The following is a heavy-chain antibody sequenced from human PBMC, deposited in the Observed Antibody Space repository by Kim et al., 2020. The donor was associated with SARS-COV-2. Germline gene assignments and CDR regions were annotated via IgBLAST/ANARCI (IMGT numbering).Heavy chain of an antibody. CDR1: GFTFTSSA. Sequence: SVKVSCKASGFTFTSSAVQWVRQARGQRLEWIGWIVVGSGNTNYAQKFQERVTITRDMSTSTAYMELSSLRSEDTAVYYCAASGVRYCSGGSCYGYWYFDLWGRGTLVTVSS. D-gene: IGHD2-15*01. CDR2: IVVGSGNT. V-gene: IGHV1-58*01. J-gene: IGHJ2*01. CDR3: AASGVRYCSGGSCYGYWYFDL.